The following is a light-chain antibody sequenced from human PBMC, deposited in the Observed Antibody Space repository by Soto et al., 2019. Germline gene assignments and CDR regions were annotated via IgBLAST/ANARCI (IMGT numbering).Light chain of an antibody. CDR3: CSFAATYTV. CDR2: DVN. Sequence: QSALTQPRSVSASPGQSVTISCTGTTFDVGGYDFVTWYQQHPGKAPKLIVYDVNKRPSGVPDRFSGSKSGNTASLTISGLQAEDEADYYCCSFAATYTVFGGGTQLTVL. J-gene: IGLJ2*01. CDR1: TFDVGGYDF. V-gene: IGLV2-11*01.